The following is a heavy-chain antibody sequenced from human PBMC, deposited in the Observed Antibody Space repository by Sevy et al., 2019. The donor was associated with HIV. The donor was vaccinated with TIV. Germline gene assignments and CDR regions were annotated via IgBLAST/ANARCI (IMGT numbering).Heavy chain of an antibody. CDR2: INHSGST. Sequence: SETLSLTCAVYGGSFSGYYWSWIRQPPGKGLKWNGEINHSGSTNYNPSLKSRVTISVDTSKNQFSLKLSSVTAADTAVYYCARGVRGGDWFDPWGQGTLVTVSS. J-gene: IGHJ5*02. D-gene: IGHD3-10*01. CDR1: GGSFSGYY. V-gene: IGHV4-34*01. CDR3: ARGVRGGDWFDP.